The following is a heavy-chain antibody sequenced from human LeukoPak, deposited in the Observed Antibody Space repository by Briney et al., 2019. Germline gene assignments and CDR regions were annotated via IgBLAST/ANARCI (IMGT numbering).Heavy chain of an antibody. Sequence: GASVKVSCKASGYTFTSYYMHWVRQAPGQGLEWMGWINPNSGGTNYAQKFQGRVTMTRDTSISTAYMELSRLRSDDTAVYYCARSPDYGDYGPPYPWGQGTLVTVSS. J-gene: IGHJ5*02. CDR3: ARSPDYGDYGPPYP. D-gene: IGHD4-17*01. CDR1: GYTFTSYY. V-gene: IGHV1-2*02. CDR2: INPNSGGT.